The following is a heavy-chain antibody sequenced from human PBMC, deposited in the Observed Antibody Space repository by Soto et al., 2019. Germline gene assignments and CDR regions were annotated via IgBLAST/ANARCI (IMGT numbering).Heavy chain of an antibody. CDR1: GYTFTSYD. CDR2: MNAYNGNT. V-gene: IGHV1-18*01. D-gene: IGHD3-3*01. CDR3: ARVQGFWSGMSAFDI. J-gene: IGHJ3*02. Sequence: ASVKVSCKASGYTFTSYDINWVRQATGQGLEWMGWMNAYNGNTNYAQKLQGRVTMTTDTSTSTAYMELRSLRSDDTAVYYCARVQGFWSGMSAFDIWGQGTMVTVSS.